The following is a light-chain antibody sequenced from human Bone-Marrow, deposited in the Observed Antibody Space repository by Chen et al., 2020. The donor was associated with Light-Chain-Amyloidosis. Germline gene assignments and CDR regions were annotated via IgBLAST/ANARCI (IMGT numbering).Light chain of an antibody. V-gene: IGKV3-11*01. J-gene: IGKJ4*01. CDR1: QSVTSY. CDR2: DAS. Sequence: EIVLTQSPATVSLSPGDKATLSCRASQSVTSYLAWYQQSPGQAPRLLIYDASKRANGIPARFSGSVFGTDFALTISRLEPEEFAVYYCRQRYNWPPVTFGGGTKVEIK. CDR3: RQRYNWPPVT.